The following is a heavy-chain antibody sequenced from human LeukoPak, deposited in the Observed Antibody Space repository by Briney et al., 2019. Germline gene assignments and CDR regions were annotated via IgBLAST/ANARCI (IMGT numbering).Heavy chain of an antibody. CDR3: AKEYSDYDFDY. J-gene: IGHJ4*02. D-gene: IGHD5-12*01. V-gene: IGHV3-23*01. Sequence: GGSLRLSCAASGFPLRSYDMSWFRQAPGKGLEWVAATSGSGVNSYYADSVRGRFTISRDNSQNTLYLQMDSLRAEDTALYYCAKEYSDYDFDYWGQGTLVTVSS. CDR2: TSGSGVNS. CDR1: GFPLRSYD.